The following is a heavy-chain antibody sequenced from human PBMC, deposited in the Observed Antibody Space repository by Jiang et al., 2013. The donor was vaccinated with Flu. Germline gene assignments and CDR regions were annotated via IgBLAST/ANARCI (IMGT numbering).Heavy chain of an antibody. Sequence: GLVKPSGEPWSLTCAVSGGSISSSNWWSWVRQPPGKGLEWIGEIYHSGSTNYNPSLKSRVTISVDTSKNQFSLKLSSVTAADTAVYYCARDSSGYMDRGAFDIWGQGT. D-gene: IGHD3-22*01. J-gene: IGHJ3*02. CDR1: GGSISSSNW. CDR3: ARDSSGYMDRGAFDI. CDR2: IYHSGST. V-gene: IGHV4-4*02.